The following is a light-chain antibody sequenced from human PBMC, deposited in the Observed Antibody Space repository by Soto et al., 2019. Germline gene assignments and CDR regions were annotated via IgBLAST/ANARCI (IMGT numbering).Light chain of an antibody. CDR1: QSVNSR. V-gene: IGKV3D-15*01. CDR2: DAS. CDR3: QQYKNWPPEYT. J-gene: IGKJ2*01. Sequence: EIVMTQSPATLSVSPGERVTLFCRASQSVNSRLAWYQQKPAQAPRLLIYDASTRATGIPARFSGSGSGTEFTLTISSLQSEDFVVYYCQQYKNWPPEYTFGQGTKLEIK.